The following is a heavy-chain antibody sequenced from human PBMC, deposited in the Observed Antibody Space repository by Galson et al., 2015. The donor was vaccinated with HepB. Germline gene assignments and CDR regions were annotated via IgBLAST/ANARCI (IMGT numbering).Heavy chain of an antibody. Sequence: SLRLSCAASGFTFSSYDMHWVRQATGKGLEWVSAIGTAGDTYYPGSVKGRFTISRENAKNSLYLQMNSLRAGDTAVYYCARGAFNYYGSGSYYASYYGMDVWGQGTTVTVSS. V-gene: IGHV3-13*04. CDR1: GFTFSSYD. CDR3: ARGAFNYYGSGSYYASYYGMDV. D-gene: IGHD3-10*01. J-gene: IGHJ6*02. CDR2: IGTAGDT.